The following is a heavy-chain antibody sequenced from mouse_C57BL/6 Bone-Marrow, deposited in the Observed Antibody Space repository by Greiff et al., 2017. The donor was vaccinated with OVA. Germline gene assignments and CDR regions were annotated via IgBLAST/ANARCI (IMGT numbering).Heavy chain of an antibody. V-gene: IGHV3-6*01. CDR3: AREGVGRRFDY. CDR2: ISYDGSN. D-gene: IGHD4-1*01. CDR1: GYSITSGYY. J-gene: IGHJ2*01. Sequence: EVKLQESGPGLVKPSQSLSLTCSVTGYSITSGYYWNWIRQFPGNKLEWMGYISYDGSNNYNPSLKNRISITRDTSKNQFFLKLNSVTTEDTATYYCAREGVGRRFDYWGQGTTLTVSS.